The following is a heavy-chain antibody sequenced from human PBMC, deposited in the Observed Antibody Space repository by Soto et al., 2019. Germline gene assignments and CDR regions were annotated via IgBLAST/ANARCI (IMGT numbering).Heavy chain of an antibody. Sequence: PSETLSLTCLVSGGSINNYYWSWIRQPPGKGLEWIGYIYSRGSTYYNPSLKSRVTISVDTSKNQFSLKLSSVTAADTAVYYCARLSSRMINAFDIWGQGTVVTVSS. J-gene: IGHJ3*02. V-gene: IGHV4-59*08. CDR2: IYSRGST. CDR1: GGSINNYY. D-gene: IGHD3-16*01. CDR3: ARLSSRMINAFDI.